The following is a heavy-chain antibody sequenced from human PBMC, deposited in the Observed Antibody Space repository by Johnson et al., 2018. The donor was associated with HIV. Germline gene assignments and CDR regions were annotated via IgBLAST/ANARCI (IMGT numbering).Heavy chain of an antibody. V-gene: IGHV3-30*04. Sequence: QVQLVESGGGVVHPGRSLRLSCAASGFTIGSYAMHWVRQAPGKGLEWVALISFAGGTKYYADSVKGRFIISRDDSKDTLHLHMNSLRPEDTAVYFCAREGNWNPTYGFDVWGQGTIATVSS. CDR1: GFTIGSYA. D-gene: IGHD1-1*01. CDR3: AREGNWNPTYGFDV. CDR2: ISFAGGTK. J-gene: IGHJ3*01.